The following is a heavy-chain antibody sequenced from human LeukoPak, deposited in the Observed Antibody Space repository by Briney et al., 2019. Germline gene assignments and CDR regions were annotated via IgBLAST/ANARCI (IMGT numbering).Heavy chain of an antibody. CDR3: ARVGQGPGQDY. V-gene: IGHV4-59*08. CDR2: IYYSGST. Sequence: SETLSLTCTVSGGSISSYYWSWIRQPPGKGLEWIGYIYYSGSTNYNPSLKSRVTISVDTSKNQFSLKLSSVTAADTAVYYCARVGQGPGQDYWGQGTLVTVSS. CDR1: GGSISSYY. D-gene: IGHD3-10*01. J-gene: IGHJ4*02.